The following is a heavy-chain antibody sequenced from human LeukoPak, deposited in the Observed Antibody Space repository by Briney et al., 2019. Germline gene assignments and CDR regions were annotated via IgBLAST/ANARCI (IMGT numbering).Heavy chain of an antibody. CDR1: AGSVSNGDYY. J-gene: IGHJ5*02. Sequence: PSETLSLTCIVSAGSVSNGDYYWSWLRQPPGKALEWIGYVYYTGSTYYNPSLEGRVTISVDTSRNQFSVKLNSVTAADTAVYYCARHYGPWGQGTLVTVSS. CDR3: ARHYGP. D-gene: IGHD3-16*01. CDR2: VYYTGST. V-gene: IGHV4-61*08.